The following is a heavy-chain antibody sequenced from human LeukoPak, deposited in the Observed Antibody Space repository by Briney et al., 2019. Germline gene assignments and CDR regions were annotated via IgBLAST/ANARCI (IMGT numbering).Heavy chain of an antibody. J-gene: IGHJ6*02. Sequence: PGGSLRLSCAASGFTFSSHWMSWVRQAPGKGLEWVANIKQDGSERYYVDSVKGRFTISRDNAKNSLYLQMDSLRAEDTAVYYCARDGYVGCSSTSCPGYGMDVWGQGTTVTVSS. V-gene: IGHV3-7*01. CDR2: IKQDGSER. CDR3: ARDGYVGCSSTSCPGYGMDV. D-gene: IGHD2-2*01. CDR1: GFTFSSHW.